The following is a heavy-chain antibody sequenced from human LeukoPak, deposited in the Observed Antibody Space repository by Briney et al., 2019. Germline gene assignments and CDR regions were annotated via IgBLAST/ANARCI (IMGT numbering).Heavy chain of an antibody. Sequence: GGSLRLSCAASGFTFSSSAMSWVRQAPGKGLEWVSHISTSGSAMYYADSVKGRFTISRDNAKDSLYLQMNSLRDEDTAVYYCASSGSYRFDYWGQGTLVTVSS. V-gene: IGHV3-48*02. D-gene: IGHD1-26*01. CDR2: ISTSGSAM. J-gene: IGHJ4*02. CDR3: ASSGSYRFDY. CDR1: GFTFSSSA.